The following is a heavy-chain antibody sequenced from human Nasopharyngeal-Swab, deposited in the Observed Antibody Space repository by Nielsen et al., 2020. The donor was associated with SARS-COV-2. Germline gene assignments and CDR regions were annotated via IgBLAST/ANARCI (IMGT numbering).Heavy chain of an antibody. D-gene: IGHD6-19*01. V-gene: IGHV1-18*01. Sequence: WVRQAPGQRLEWMGWISAYNGNTNYAQKLQGRVPMTTDTSTSTAYMELRSLRSDDTAVYYCARDLSSIAVAGNWGQGTLVTVSS. CDR3: ARDLSSIAVAGN. J-gene: IGHJ4*02. CDR2: ISAYNGNT.